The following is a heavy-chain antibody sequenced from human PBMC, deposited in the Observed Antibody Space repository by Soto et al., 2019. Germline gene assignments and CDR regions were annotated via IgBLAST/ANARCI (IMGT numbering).Heavy chain of an antibody. J-gene: IGHJ4*02. CDR3: ATSSPWNYYFYY. CDR1: GFTFSSYW. CDR2: IKQDGSEK. V-gene: IGHV3-7*03. D-gene: IGHD1-7*01. Sequence: GGSLRLSCAASGFTFSSYWMSWVRQAPGKGLEWVANIKQDGSEKYYVDSVKGRFTISRDTSISTAYMDLNRLRSDDTAVYYCATSSPWNYYFYYWGQGTLVTVS.